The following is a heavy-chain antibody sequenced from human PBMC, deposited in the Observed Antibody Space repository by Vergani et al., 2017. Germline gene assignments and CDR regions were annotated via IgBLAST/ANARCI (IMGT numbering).Heavy chain of an antibody. Sequence: EVQLVESGGGLVQPGGSLRLSCAASGFTFSSYWMSWVRQAPGQGLEWVANVKQDGSEKYYVDSVKGRFTISRDNAKNSLYLQMNSLRAEDTAVYYCARDGVAAAGTHPLRYYYYYGMDVWGQGTTVTVSS. V-gene: IGHV3-7*01. CDR2: VKQDGSEK. J-gene: IGHJ6*02. CDR3: ARDGVAAAGTHPLRYYYYYGMDV. CDR1: GFTFSSYW. D-gene: IGHD6-13*01.